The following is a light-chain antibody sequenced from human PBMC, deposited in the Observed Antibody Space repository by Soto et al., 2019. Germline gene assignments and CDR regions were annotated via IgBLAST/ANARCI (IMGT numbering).Light chain of an antibody. V-gene: IGKV3-11*01. CDR2: DAS. J-gene: IGKJ5*01. CDR1: QSVRRD. Sequence: EDVLTQSPAALSLSTGERATLSCRASQSVRRDLAWYQQKPGQAPRLLIYDASNRATGIPVRFSGSGSGTDYTLTISSLEPEDFAVYFCQQRSDWPRITFGQGTRLEI. CDR3: QQRSDWPRIT.